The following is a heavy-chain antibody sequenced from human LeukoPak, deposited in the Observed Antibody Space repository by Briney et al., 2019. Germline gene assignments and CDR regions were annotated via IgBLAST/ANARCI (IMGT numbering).Heavy chain of an antibody. D-gene: IGHD3-22*01. J-gene: IGHJ3*02. CDR3: ARGVPDYYDSSGYDDAFDI. CDR1: GYTFTSYG. V-gene: IGHV1-18*01. CDR2: TSAYNGNT. Sequence: ASVKVSCKASGYTFTSYGISWVRQAPGQGLEWMGWTSAYNGNTNYAQKLQGRVTMTTDTSTSTAYMELRSLRSDDTAVYYCARGVPDYYDSSGYDDAFDIWGQGTMVTVSS.